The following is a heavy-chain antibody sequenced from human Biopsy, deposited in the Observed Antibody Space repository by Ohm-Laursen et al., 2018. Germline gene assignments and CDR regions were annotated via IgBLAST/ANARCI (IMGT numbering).Heavy chain of an antibody. J-gene: IGHJ4*02. CDR1: GFRFDDYG. Sequence: SLRLSCAASGFRFDDYGMQWVRQAPGKGLEWVSGISWSSGTIGYADSVKGRFTVSRDNAKNSLFLQMNSLRVEDTALYYCVKSAYSSGFWEASDYWGQGTLVTVSS. CDR2: ISWSSGTI. V-gene: IGHV3-9*01. CDR3: VKSAYSSGFWEASDY. D-gene: IGHD6-19*01.